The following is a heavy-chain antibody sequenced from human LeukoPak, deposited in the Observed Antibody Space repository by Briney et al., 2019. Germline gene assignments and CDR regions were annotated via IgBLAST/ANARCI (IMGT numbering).Heavy chain of an antibody. V-gene: IGHV1-8*01. CDR3: ARDVLLGYSSGGHYYYGMDV. J-gene: IGHJ6*02. D-gene: IGHD6-19*01. CDR2: MNPNSGNT. CDR1: GYTFTSYD. Sequence: EASVKVSCKASGYTFTSYDINWVRQATGQGLEWMGWMNPNSGNTGYAQKFQGRVTITADKSTSTAYMELSSLRSEDTAVYYCARDVLLGYSSGGHYYYGMDVWGQGTTVTVSS.